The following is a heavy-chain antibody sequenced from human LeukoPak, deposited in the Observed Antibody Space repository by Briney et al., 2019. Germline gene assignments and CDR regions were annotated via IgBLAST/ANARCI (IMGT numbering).Heavy chain of an antibody. CDR1: GYTFTGYY. CDR2: INPNSGGT. D-gene: IGHD6-13*01. Sequence: ASVKVSCKASGYTFTGYYMHWVRQAPGQGLEWMGWINPNSGGTNYAQKFQGRVTMTRDTSISTAYMELSGLTSNDTAVYYCARTREYSSSWYFPPFDPWGQGTLVTISS. V-gene: IGHV1-2*02. CDR3: ARTREYSSSWYFPPFDP. J-gene: IGHJ5*02.